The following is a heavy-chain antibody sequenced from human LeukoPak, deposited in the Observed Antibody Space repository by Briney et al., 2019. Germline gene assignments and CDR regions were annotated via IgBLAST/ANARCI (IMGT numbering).Heavy chain of an antibody. V-gene: IGHV3-74*01. CDR2: INNDGSST. D-gene: IGHD6-6*01. Sequence: GGSLRLSCAASGFTFSTYWMHWVRQAPGKGLVWVSRINNDGSSTSYADSVKGRFTISGDNAKNTLYLQMNSLRAEDTAVYYCTLTKGYSSSLSLDYWGHGTLVTVSS. J-gene: IGHJ4*01. CDR1: GFTFSTYW. CDR3: TLTKGYSSSLSLDY.